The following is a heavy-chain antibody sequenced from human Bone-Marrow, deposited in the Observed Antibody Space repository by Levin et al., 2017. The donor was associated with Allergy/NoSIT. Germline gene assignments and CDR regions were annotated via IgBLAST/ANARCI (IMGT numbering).Heavy chain of an antibody. J-gene: IGHJ3*02. CDR3: ARDFTGYYYDSSGYRGNSDAFDI. V-gene: IGHV4-31*03. CDR2: IYYSGST. CDR1: GGSISSGGYY. D-gene: IGHD3-22*01. Sequence: SETLSLTCTVSGGSISSGGYYWSWIRQHPGKGLEWIGYIYYSGSTYYNPSLKSRVTISVDTSKNQFSLKLSSVTAADTAVYYCARDFTGYYYDSSGYRGNSDAFDIWGQGTMVTVSS.